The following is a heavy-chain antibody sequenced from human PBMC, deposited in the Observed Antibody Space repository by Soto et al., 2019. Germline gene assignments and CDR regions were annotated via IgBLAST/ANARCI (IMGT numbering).Heavy chain of an antibody. D-gene: IGHD4-17*01. V-gene: IGHV1-69*12. CDR2: IIPIFGTA. J-gene: IGHJ4*02. Sequence: QVQLVQSGAEVKKPGSSVKVSCKASGGTFSSYAISWVRQAPGQGLEWMGGIIPIFGTANYAQKFQGRVXIXAXXATSTAYMELSSLRSEDTAVYYCARDPSTTGLFDYWGQGTLVTVSS. CDR1: GGTFSSYA. CDR3: ARDPSTTGLFDY.